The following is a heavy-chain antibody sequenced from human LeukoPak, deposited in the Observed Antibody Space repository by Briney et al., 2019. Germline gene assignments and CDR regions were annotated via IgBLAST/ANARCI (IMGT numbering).Heavy chain of an antibody. CDR1: GFTFSDYY. J-gene: IGHJ4*02. CDR2: ISSSGSTI. Sequence: GGSLRLSCAASGFTFSDYYMSWIRQAPGKGLEWVSYISSSGSTIYYADSVKGRFTISRDNAKNSLYLQMNSLRAEDTAVYHCARGQSNYYDSSGPVDYWGQGTLVTVSS. D-gene: IGHD3-22*01. CDR3: ARGQSNYYDSSGPVDY. V-gene: IGHV3-11*04.